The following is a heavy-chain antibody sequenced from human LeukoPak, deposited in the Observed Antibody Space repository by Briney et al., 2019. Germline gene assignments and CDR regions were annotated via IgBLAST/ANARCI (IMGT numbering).Heavy chain of an antibody. J-gene: IGHJ4*02. Sequence: GGSLRLSCGASGFTFSDYSVNWVRQAPGKGLEWVSSISGSGSHIYYADSLKGRFTISRDNAKNSVSLQMNSLRADDTAVYYCAKDPWGRSSFWGQGTLVIVSS. V-gene: IGHV3-21*06. CDR3: AKDPWGRSSF. CDR1: GFTFSDYS. CDR2: ISGSGSHI. D-gene: IGHD6-6*01.